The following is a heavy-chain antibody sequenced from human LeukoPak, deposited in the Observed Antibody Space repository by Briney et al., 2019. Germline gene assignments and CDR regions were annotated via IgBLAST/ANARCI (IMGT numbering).Heavy chain of an antibody. CDR2: ISVSGNT. Sequence: GGSLRLSCAASGFTLSSYAMSWVRQGPGKGLEWVSAISVSGNTYHADSVKGRFTISRDSSKNTLYLQMNSLSAEDAAVYYCAKAPVTTCSGAYCYPFDYWGQGTLVTVSS. J-gene: IGHJ4*02. D-gene: IGHD2-15*01. CDR3: AKAPVTTCSGAYCYPFDY. V-gene: IGHV3-23*01. CDR1: GFTLSSYA.